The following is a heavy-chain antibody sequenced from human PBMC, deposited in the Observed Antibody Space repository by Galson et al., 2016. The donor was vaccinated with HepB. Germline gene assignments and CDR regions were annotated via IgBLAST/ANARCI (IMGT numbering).Heavy chain of an antibody. Sequence: SLRLSCAASGFSFRSEDMNWVRQAPGKGLEWVSYISTSGSGTYYADSVRGRFTISRDNAKSSLYVQMNNLRAKDTAVYYCVGGHYEHWGQGTLVTVSS. CDR3: VGGHYEH. V-gene: IGHV3-48*03. CDR2: ISTSGSGT. CDR1: GFSFRSED. D-gene: IGHD3-10*01. J-gene: IGHJ1*01.